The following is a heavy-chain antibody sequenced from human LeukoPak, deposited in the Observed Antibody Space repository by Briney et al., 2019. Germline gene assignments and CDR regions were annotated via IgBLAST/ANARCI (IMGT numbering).Heavy chain of an antibody. Sequence: SETLSLTCAVYGGSFSGYYWSWIRQPPGKGLEWIEEINHSGSTNYNPSLKSRVTISVDTSKNRFSLKLSSVTAADTAVYYCARGQKLVGATRRYYYGMDVWGQGTTVTVSS. V-gene: IGHV4-34*01. J-gene: IGHJ6*02. CDR2: INHSGST. D-gene: IGHD1-26*01. CDR1: GGSFSGYY. CDR3: ARGQKLVGATRRYYYGMDV.